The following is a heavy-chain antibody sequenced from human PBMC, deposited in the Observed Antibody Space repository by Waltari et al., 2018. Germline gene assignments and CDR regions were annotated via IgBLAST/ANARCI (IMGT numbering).Heavy chain of an antibody. J-gene: IGHJ5*02. CDR3: ARGYVWGSYRNRSGGWFDP. Sequence: QVQLQQWGAGLLKPSEPLSLTCAVYGGSFSAYYRSWIRPPPGKGLEWIGEINHSGSTNYNPSLKSRVTISVDTSKNQFSLKLSSVTAADTAVYYCARGYVWGSYRNRSGGWFDPWGQGTLVTVSS. CDR1: GGSFSAYY. V-gene: IGHV4-34*01. CDR2: INHSGST. D-gene: IGHD3-16*02.